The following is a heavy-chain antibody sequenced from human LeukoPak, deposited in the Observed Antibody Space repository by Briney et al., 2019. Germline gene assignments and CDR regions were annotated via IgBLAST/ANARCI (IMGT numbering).Heavy chain of an antibody. J-gene: IGHJ5*02. V-gene: IGHV5-51*01. CDR2: INPGDSDT. CDR1: GYSFTSSW. CDR3: ARQPGAGWFDP. Sequence: GESLKISCPASGYSFTSSWIGWARRMPGKGLEWMAIINPGDSDTRYSPSFQGQVTISADKSISTVYLQWGSLKASDTAMYYCARQPGAGWFDPWGQGTLVTVSS. D-gene: IGHD3-10*01.